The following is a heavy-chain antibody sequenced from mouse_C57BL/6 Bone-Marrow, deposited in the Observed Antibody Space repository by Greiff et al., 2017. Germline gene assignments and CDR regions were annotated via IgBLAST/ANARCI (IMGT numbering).Heavy chain of an antibody. CDR3: ASTVVATPAWFAY. V-gene: IGHV1-4*01. CDR1: GYTFTSYT. D-gene: IGHD1-1*01. CDR2: INPSSGST. Sequence: QVQLQQSGAELARPGASVTMSCKASGYTFTSYTMHWVKQRPGQGLEWIGSINPSSGSTKYNQKFKDKATLTADKSSSTASMQLSSLTSEDAAVYYCASTVVATPAWFAYWGQGTLVTVSA. J-gene: IGHJ3*01.